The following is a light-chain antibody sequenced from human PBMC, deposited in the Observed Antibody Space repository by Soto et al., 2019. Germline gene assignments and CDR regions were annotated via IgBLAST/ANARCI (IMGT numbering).Light chain of an antibody. CDR2: GAS. CDR1: QSVSSN. Sequence: EIVMTQSPATLSVSPGERATLSCRASQSVSSNLAWYQQKPGQAPRLLIYGASTRATGIPARFSGSGSGTEFTLTISSLQSEDFAVYYCQHYNNWPPALGPGTKVHIK. J-gene: IGKJ3*01. CDR3: QHYNNWPPA. V-gene: IGKV3-15*01.